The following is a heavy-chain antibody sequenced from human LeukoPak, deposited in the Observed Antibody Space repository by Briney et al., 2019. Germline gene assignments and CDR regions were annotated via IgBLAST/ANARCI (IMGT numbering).Heavy chain of an antibody. CDR3: ARDRNGDGFAHFDY. CDR2: IIPSGGT. V-gene: IGHV1-2*02. J-gene: IGHJ4*02. Sequence: ASVKVSCKASGFTFTTYAIHWVRQAPGQGLEWMGWIIPSGGTNYPQKSQGRVAITWDTSITTAYMDLSRLTSDDTAVYYCARDRNGDGFAHFDYWGQGALVTVSS. CDR1: GFTFTTYA. D-gene: IGHD5-24*01.